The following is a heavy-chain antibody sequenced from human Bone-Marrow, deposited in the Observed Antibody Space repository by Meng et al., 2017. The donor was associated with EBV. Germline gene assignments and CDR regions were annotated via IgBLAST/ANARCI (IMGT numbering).Heavy chain of an antibody. J-gene: IGHJ4*02. V-gene: IGHV3-21*01. CDR1: GFTFSSYS. Sequence: EVQLVESGGXLVKPGGSLRLSCAASGFTFSSYSMNWVRQAPGKGLEWVSSISSSSSYIYYADSVKGRFTISRDNAKNSLYLQMNSLRAEDTAVYYCARALAYCGGDCYSGDYYFDYWGQGTLVTVSS. CDR3: ARALAYCGGDCYSGDYYFDY. D-gene: IGHD2-21*01. CDR2: ISSSSSYI.